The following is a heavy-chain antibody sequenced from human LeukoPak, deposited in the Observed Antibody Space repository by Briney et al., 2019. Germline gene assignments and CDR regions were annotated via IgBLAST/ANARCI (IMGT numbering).Heavy chain of an antibody. J-gene: IGHJ4*02. D-gene: IGHD5-12*01. CDR3: ARGRVDIVATSYYFDY. V-gene: IGHV3-7*02. Sequence: GGSLRLSCAASGFTFSGNWMSWVRQAPGKGLEWVAIINLDGSQKYYVDSVKGRFTISRDNAYNSVFLQMNSLRAEDTAVYYCARGRVDIVATSYYFDYWGQGTLVTVSS. CDR2: INLDGSQK. CDR1: GFTFSGNW.